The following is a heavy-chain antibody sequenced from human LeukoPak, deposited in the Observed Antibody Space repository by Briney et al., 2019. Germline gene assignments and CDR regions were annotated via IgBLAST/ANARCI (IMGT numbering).Heavy chain of an antibody. V-gene: IGHV3-66*01. CDR2: IHNDGST. D-gene: IGHD5-18*01. Sequence: GGSLRLSCAASGFDVSINYMNWIRQSPEKGLEWVSIIHNDGSTYYADSVKGRFTVSRDNSKNTVSLQMDSLRVDDTGVYYCARGFLQLTPYYFDYWGQGTLVTVSS. CDR3: ARGFLQLTPYYFDY. J-gene: IGHJ4*02. CDR1: GFDVSINY.